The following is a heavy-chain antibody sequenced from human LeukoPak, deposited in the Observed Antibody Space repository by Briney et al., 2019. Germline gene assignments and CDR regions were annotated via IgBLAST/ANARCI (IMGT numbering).Heavy chain of an antibody. D-gene: IGHD6-19*01. CDR2: IYLSDSTT. CDR1: GYRLSNYL. V-gene: IGHV5-51*01. Sequence: GESLKISCKGSGYRLSNYLMGWVRQMPGKGLEWIGIIYLSDSTTKYSPSFQGQVTISADKSITTAYLQWSSLKASDTAIYYCATTSNGWYRWDYWGRGTLVTVSS. J-gene: IGHJ4*02. CDR3: ATTSNGWYRWDY.